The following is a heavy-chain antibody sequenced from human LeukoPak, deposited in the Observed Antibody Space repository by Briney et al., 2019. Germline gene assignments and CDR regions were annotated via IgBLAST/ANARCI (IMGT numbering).Heavy chain of an antibody. Sequence: SETLSLTCAVYGGSFSGYYWSWIRQPPGKGLEWIGEINHSGSTNYNPSLKSRVTISVDTSKNQFSLKPSSVTAADTAVYYCARGLPYYYGSGSYKLEYFQHWGQGTLVTVSS. CDR2: INHSGST. V-gene: IGHV4-34*01. CDR1: GGSFSGYY. CDR3: ARGLPYYYGSGSYKLEYFQH. D-gene: IGHD3-10*01. J-gene: IGHJ1*01.